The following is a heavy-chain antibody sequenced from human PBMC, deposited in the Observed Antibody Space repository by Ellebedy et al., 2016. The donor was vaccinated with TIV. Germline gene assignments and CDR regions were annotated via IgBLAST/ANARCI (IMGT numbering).Heavy chain of an antibody. Sequence: MPSETLSLTCTVPGGSISSTSYYWGWIRQPPGKGLEWIGSIYSSGNTDHNPSLKSPVTISADTSKNQFSLKMLSVTAADPAIYFCARFYYGLDYWGQGTLVTVSS. CDR2: IYSSGNT. J-gene: IGHJ4*02. CDR3: ARFYYGLDY. V-gene: IGHV4-39*01. CDR1: GGSISSTSYY. D-gene: IGHD3-10*01.